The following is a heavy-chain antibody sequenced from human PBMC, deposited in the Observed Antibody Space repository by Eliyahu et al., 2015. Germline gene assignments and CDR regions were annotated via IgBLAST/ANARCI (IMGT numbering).Heavy chain of an antibody. D-gene: IGHD5-18*01. CDR1: GYSISXGYY. CDR3: ARVDVDTAMVNYFDY. J-gene: IGHJ4*02. Sequence: QVQLQESGPGLVKPSETLSLTCAVSGYSISXGYYWGWIRQPPGKGLEWIGSIYHSGSTYYNPSLKSRVTISVDTSKNQFSLKLSSVTAADTAVYYCARVDVDTAMVNYFDYWGQGTLVTVSS. V-gene: IGHV4-38-2*01. CDR2: IYHSGST.